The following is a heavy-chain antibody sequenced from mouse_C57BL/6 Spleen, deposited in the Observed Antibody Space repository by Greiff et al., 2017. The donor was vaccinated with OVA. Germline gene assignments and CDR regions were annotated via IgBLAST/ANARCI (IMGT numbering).Heavy chain of an antibody. J-gene: IGHJ2*01. CDR1: GYTFTSYW. CDR3: AREEAMALLPY. D-gene: IGHD6-1*01. V-gene: IGHV1-59*01. Sequence: VQLQQPGAELVRPGTSVKLSCKASGYTFTSYWMHWVKQRPGQGLEWIGVIDPSDSYTNYNQKFKGKATLTVDTSSSTAYMQLSSLTSEDSAVYYCAREEAMALLPYWGQGTTLTVSS. CDR2: IDPSDSYT.